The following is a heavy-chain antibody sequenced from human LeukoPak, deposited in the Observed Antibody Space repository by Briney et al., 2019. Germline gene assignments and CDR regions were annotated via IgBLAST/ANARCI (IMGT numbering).Heavy chain of an antibody. J-gene: IGHJ6*02. D-gene: IGHD2-2*01. CDR1: GYTFTSYD. Sequence: ASVKVSCKASGYTFTSYDINWVRPPTAQGLEWVGWKNPNCGNTGYAQKFRGRVTMTRNTSISTAYMELSSLRSEDTAVYYCARAVPQYYYDGMDVWGQGTTVTVSS. CDR2: KNPNCGNT. V-gene: IGHV1-8*01. CDR3: ARAVPQYYYDGMDV.